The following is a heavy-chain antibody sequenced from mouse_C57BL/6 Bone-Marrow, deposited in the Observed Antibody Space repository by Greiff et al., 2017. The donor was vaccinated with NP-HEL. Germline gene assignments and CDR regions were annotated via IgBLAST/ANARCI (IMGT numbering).Heavy chain of an antibody. D-gene: IGHD2-3*01. J-gene: IGHJ2*01. CDR1: GYTFTSYW. CDR3: TGFSFIYSGYYQRGYYFDY. CDR2: IYPGNSDT. V-gene: IGHV1-5*01. Sequence: VQLQQSGTVLARPGASVKMSCKTSGYTFTSYWMHWVKQRPGQGLAWIGAIYPGNSDTSYNQKFKGKAKLTAVTSASTAYMALSSLTNEDSAVYYCTGFSFIYSGYYQRGYYFDYWGQGTTLTVSS.